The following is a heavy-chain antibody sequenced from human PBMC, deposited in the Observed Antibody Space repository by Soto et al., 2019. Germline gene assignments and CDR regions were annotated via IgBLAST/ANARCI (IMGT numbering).Heavy chain of an antibody. V-gene: IGHV1-18*01. Sequence: QVQLVQSGAEVKKPGASVRVSCKASGYTFDAYGLNWVRQAPGQGLEWMGWISTYTGNTDYPQRFQGRVTMTTDTSTNTPFLDLRSLRSADTAVYYCVRDVSVSSGSFGGYWGQGTLVTVSS. CDR3: VRDVSVSSGSFGGY. D-gene: IGHD3-10*01. CDR1: GYTFDAYG. CDR2: ISTYTGNT. J-gene: IGHJ4*02.